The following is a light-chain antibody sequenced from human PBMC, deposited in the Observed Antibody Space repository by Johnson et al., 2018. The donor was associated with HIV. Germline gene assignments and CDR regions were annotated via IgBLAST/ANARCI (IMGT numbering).Light chain of an antibody. CDR3: ATWDSSLSAYV. CDR1: SSNIGNNY. Sequence: QSVLTQPPSVSAAPGQKVTISCSGSSSNIGNNYVSWYQQLPGTAPKLLIYDNNKRPSGIPDRFSGSKSGTSATLGITGLQTGDEADYYCATWDSSLSAYVFGIGTKVTVL. CDR2: DNN. J-gene: IGLJ1*01. V-gene: IGLV1-51*01.